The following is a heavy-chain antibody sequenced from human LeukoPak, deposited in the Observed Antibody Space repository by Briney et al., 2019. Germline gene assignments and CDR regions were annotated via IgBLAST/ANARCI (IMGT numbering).Heavy chain of an antibody. CDR1: GFTFEDYS. Sequence: GGSLRLSCAASGFTFEDYSMHWVRQAPGKGLEWVSLISGDGGSTYYADSVKGRFTISRDNSKNSLYLQMNSLRTEDTALYYCAKDLSDYGDYRSGAFDIWGQGTMVTVSS. CDR3: AKDLSDYGDYRSGAFDI. V-gene: IGHV3-43*02. CDR2: ISGDGGST. J-gene: IGHJ3*02. D-gene: IGHD4-17*01.